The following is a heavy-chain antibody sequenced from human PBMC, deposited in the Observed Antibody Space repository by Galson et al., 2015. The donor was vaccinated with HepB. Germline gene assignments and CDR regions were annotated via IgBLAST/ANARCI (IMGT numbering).Heavy chain of an antibody. CDR3: ARGRPHIVVVTALDY. Sequence: SLRLSCAASGFTFSSYSMNWVRQAPGKGLEWVSSISSSSSYIYYADSVKGRFTISRDNAKNSLYLQMNSLRAEDTAVYYCARGRPHIVVVTALDYWGQGTLVTVSS. CDR2: ISSSSSYI. CDR1: GFTFSSYS. V-gene: IGHV3-21*01. J-gene: IGHJ4*02. D-gene: IGHD2-21*02.